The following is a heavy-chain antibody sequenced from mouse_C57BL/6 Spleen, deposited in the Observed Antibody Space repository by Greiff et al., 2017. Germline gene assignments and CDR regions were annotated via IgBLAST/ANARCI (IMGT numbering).Heavy chain of an antibody. CDR2: ILPGRGST. Sequence: VQLQESGAELMKPGASVKLSCKATGYTFTGYWIEWVKQRPGHGLEWIGEILPGRGSTNYNEKFKGKATFTADTSSNTAYMQLSSLTTEDSAIYYCARMGNNFDFDYWGQGTTLTVSS. CDR3: ARMGNNFDFDY. V-gene: IGHV1-9*01. J-gene: IGHJ2*01. CDR1: GYTFTGYW. D-gene: IGHD2-1*01.